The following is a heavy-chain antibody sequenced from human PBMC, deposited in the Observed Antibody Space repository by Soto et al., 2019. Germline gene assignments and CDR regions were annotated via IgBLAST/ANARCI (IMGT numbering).Heavy chain of an antibody. D-gene: IGHD4-17*01. CDR1: GFTFSTYT. CDR2: ISGSGGII. CDR3: AKGGSAVTRHFDD. J-gene: IGHJ4*02. Sequence: EVQLLESGGGLVQPGGSLRLSCAASGFTFSTYTMSWVRQAPGKGLEWVSVISGSGGIIYYADSVKGRFTIPRDNSRIALYLQMNSLRAEDTAVYYCAKGGSAVTRHFDDWGQGTLVAVSS. V-gene: IGHV3-23*01.